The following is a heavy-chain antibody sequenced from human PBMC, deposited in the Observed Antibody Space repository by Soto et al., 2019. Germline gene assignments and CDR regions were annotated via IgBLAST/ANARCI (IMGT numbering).Heavy chain of an antibody. J-gene: IGHJ4*02. CDR1: GGTFSSYA. D-gene: IGHD2-2*03. V-gene: IGHV1-69*13. CDR3: AAQMDSMGYYFDY. CDR2: IIPIFGTA. Sequence: SVKVSCKASGGTFSSYAISWVRQAPGQGLEWMGGIIPIFGTANYAQKFQGRVTITADESTSTAYMELSSLRSEHTAVYYCAAQMDSMGYYFDYWGQGTLVTVSS.